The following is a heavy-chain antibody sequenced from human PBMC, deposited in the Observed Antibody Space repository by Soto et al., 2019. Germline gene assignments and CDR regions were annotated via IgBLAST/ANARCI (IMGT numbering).Heavy chain of an antibody. CDR2: TYYRSKWYN. V-gene: IGHV6-1*01. Sequence: SQTLSLTCAISGDSVSSNSAAWNWIRQSPSRGLEWLGRTYYRSKWYNDYAVSVKSRITINPDTSKNQFSLQLNSVTPEDTAVYYCARDLISFGSGWHYFDYWGQGTLVTVSS. J-gene: IGHJ4*02. CDR3: ARDLISFGSGWHYFDY. D-gene: IGHD6-19*01. CDR1: GDSVSSNSAA.